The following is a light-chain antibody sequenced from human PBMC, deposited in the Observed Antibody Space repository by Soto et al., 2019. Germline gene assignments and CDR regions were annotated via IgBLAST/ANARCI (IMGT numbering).Light chain of an antibody. J-gene: IGKJ1*01. V-gene: IGKV3-11*01. CDR1: QNILSN. CDR2: RAY. Sequence: EIVLRQSPATLSLSPVERVTLSCRASQNILSNLAWYQQRPGQAPRLLIYRAYSRATGIPDRFSGSGSGTDFTLTISSLEPEDFAVYYCQQRSNWPRKFGKGTKVDI. CDR3: QQRSNWPRK.